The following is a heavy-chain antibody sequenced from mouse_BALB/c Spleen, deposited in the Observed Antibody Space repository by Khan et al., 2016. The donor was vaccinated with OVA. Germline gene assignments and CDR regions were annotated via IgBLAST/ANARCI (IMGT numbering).Heavy chain of an antibody. CDR3: ARTARIKY. Sequence: EVELVESGPGLVKPSQSLSLTCTVTGYSITSGYGWNWNRQFPGNKLEWMGYISYSGSTNYNPSIKSRISITRDTSKNQFFLQLNSVTTEDTATYYCARTARIKYWGQGTTLTVSS. D-gene: IGHD1-2*01. CDR1: GYSITSGYG. J-gene: IGHJ2*01. V-gene: IGHV3-2*02. CDR2: ISYSGST.